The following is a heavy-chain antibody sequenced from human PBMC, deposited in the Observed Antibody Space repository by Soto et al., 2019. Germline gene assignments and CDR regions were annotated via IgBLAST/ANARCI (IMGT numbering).Heavy chain of an antibody. J-gene: IGHJ4*02. Sequence: PGGSLRLSCAASGFTFSSYWVHWVRHAPGQGLPWVSRINSERSSTSYADSGKGRFTISRDNSKNTLYLQMNSLRAEDTAVYYCAKDPLAPTILEWLRYFDYLVQGTLFTVSS. D-gene: IGHD3-3*01. V-gene: IGHV3-74*01. CDR1: GFTFSSYW. CDR2: INSERSST. CDR3: AKDPLAPTILEWLRYFDY.